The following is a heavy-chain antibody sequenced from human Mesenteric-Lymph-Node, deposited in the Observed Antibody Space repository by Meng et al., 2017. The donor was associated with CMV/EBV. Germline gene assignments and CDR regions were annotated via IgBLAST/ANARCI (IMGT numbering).Heavy chain of an antibody. CDR2: ISGLSGYI. V-gene: IGHV3-21*06. CDR3: ARDRLGRYYYGMDV. CDR1: GFTFRSYA. D-gene: IGHD5/OR15-5a*01. J-gene: IGHJ6*02. Sequence: GGSLRLSCAVSGFTFRSYAMHWVRQAPGKGLEWVSSISGLSGYINYADSVKGRFTISRDNAKNSLFLQMNSLRVEDTAVYYCARDRLGRYYYGMDVWGQGTTVTVSS.